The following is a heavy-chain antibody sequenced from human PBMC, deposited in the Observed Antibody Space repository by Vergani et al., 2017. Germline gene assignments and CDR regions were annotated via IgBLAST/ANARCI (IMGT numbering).Heavy chain of an antibody. Sequence: EVQLVESGGGLVQPGGSLRLSCAASGFTFSDHYMDWVRQAPGKGLEWVGRTRNKANSYTTEYAASVKGRFTISRDDSKNSLYLQMNSLKTEDTAVYYCARRYCSGGSCYSSFDYWGRGTLVTVSS. CDR2: TRNKANSYTT. CDR1: GFTFSDHY. D-gene: IGHD2-15*01. J-gene: IGHJ2*01. CDR3: ARRYCSGGSCYSSFDY. V-gene: IGHV3-72*01.